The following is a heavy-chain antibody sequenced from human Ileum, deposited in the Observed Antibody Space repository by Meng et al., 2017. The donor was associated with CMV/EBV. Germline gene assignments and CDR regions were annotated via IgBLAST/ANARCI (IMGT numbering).Heavy chain of an antibody. V-gene: IGHV3-74*01. J-gene: IGHJ1*01. CDR3: VRGPDSDGYQGVLNY. D-gene: IGHD5-24*01. CDR1: GFTFSNYW. CDR2: VKSDGSGT. Sequence: SGFTFSNYWVHWVRQAPGEGLVWVARVKSDGSGTSYADSVKDRFTIYRDNAKNTLYLQMNSLRVEDTSVYYCVRGPDSDGYQGVLNYWGQGNLVTVSS.